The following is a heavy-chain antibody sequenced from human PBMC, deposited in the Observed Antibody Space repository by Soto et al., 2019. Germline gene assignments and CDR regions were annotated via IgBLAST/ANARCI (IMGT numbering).Heavy chain of an antibody. V-gene: IGHV3-23*01. D-gene: IGHD1-26*01. CDR1: GFTFSSYA. J-gene: IGHJ4*02. CDR3: AKASKVGADLCPLDY. Sequence: EVQLLESGGGLVQPGGSLRLSCAASGFTFSSYAMSWVRQAPGKGLEWVSAISGSGGSTYYADSVKGRFTISRDNTKNTLYLQMNSVRAEDTAVYYCAKASKVGADLCPLDYWGQGTLVTVSS. CDR2: ISGSGGST.